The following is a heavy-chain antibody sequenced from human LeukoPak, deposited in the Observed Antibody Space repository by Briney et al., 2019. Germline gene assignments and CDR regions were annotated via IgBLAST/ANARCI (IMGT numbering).Heavy chain of an antibody. V-gene: IGHV3-48*03. CDR3: ARGESSSWYGEFDP. D-gene: IGHD6-13*01. J-gene: IGHJ5*02. CDR1: GFTFSSYE. CDR2: ISSSGSTI. Sequence: GRSLRLSCAASGFTFSSYEMNWVRQAPGKGLEWVSYISSSGSTIYYADSVKGRFTISRDNAKNSLYLQMNSLRAEDTAVYYCARGESSSWYGEFDPWGQGTLVTVSS.